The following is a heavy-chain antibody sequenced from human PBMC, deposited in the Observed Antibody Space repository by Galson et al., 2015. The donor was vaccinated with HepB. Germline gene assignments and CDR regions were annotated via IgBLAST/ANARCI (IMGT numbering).Heavy chain of an antibody. Sequence: TLSLTCTVSGGSISSGGYYWSWIRQHPGKGLEWIGYIYYSGSTYYNPSLKSRVTISVDTSKNQFSLKLSSVTAADTAVYYCARHLTSGSYSGSTFDYWGQGTLVTVSS. CDR2: IYYSGST. V-gene: IGHV4-31*03. J-gene: IGHJ4*02. CDR1: GGSISSGGYY. CDR3: ARHLTSGSYSGSTFDY. D-gene: IGHD1-26*01.